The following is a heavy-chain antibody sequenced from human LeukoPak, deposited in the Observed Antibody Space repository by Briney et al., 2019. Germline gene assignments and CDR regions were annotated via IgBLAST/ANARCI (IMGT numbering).Heavy chain of an antibody. CDR1: GGSISSGDYY. CDR3: ARDSGSYRPFNWFDP. CDR2: IYYSGST. V-gene: IGHV4-30-4*01. J-gene: IGHJ5*02. D-gene: IGHD1-26*01. Sequence: PSQTLSLTCTVSGGSISSGDYYWSWIRQPPGKGLEWIGYIYYSGSTYYNPSLKSRVTISVDTSKNQFSLKLSSVTAADTAVYYCARDSGSYRPFNWFDPWGQGTLVTVSS.